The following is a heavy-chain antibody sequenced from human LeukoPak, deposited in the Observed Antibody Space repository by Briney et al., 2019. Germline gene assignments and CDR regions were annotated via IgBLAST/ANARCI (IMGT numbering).Heavy chain of an antibody. CDR2: ISGSGGST. CDR3: AKDVRYGDYGRFDY. V-gene: IGHV3-23*01. Sequence: PGGSLRLSCAASGFTFSSYAMSWVRQAPGKGLEWDSAISGSGGSTYYADSVKGRFTISRDNSKNTLYLQMDSLRAEDTAVYYCAKDVRYGDYGRFDYWGQGTLVTVSS. CDR1: GFTFSSYA. J-gene: IGHJ4*02. D-gene: IGHD4-17*01.